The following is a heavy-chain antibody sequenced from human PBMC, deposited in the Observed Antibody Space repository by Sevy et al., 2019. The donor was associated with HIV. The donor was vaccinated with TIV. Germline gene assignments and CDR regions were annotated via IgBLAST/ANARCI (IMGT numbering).Heavy chain of an antibody. D-gene: IGHD6-19*01. CDR1: GFSFSGSA. Sequence: GGSLRLSCAASGFSFSGSAMHWVRQASGKGLEWIGRIRSQDNNYATSYAVSVRYRFTISRDDAKNTAYLQMDSLKTEDTAVYYCSRHKEPWRVLDSKDGMDVWGQGTTVTVSS. CDR2: IRSQDNNYAT. V-gene: IGHV3-73*01. CDR3: SRHKEPWRVLDSKDGMDV. J-gene: IGHJ6*02.